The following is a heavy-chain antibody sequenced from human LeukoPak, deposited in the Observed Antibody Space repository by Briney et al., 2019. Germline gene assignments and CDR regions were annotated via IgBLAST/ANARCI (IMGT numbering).Heavy chain of an antibody. Sequence: GGSLRLSCAASGFSFSTYAMSWVRQAPGKGLEWVSAIPNNGDYTYYVDSVKGRFTISRDNSKNTLYLQMNSLRAEDTAVYSCAKGESNWGTSPPFDYWGQGTLVTVSS. CDR2: IPNNGDYT. J-gene: IGHJ4*02. V-gene: IGHV3-23*01. D-gene: IGHD7-27*01. CDR3: AKGESNWGTSPPFDY. CDR1: GFSFSTYA.